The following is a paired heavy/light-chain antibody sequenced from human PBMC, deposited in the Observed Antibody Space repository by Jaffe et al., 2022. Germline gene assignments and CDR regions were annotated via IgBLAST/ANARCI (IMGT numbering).Heavy chain of an antibody. Sequence: EVQLVESGGALIQPGESLRLSCAVSGFTFRNYPMNWVRQAPGKGLEWVSNIRDSGAVYYADFVRGRFTMSRDNDRNFLYLQLNGLTADDTAIYYCVRDDRYAFDIWGQGTTVIVSS. V-gene: IGHV3-48*01. J-gene: IGHJ3*02. CDR2: IRDSGAV. CDR1: GFTFRNYP. CDR3: VRDDRYAFDI.
Light chain of an antibody. CDR2: EVN. CDR3: CSYTHDFNWV. V-gene: IGLV2-8*01. J-gene: IGLJ3*02. Sequence: QSALTQPPSASGSPGQSVTISCTGINSNAANYNHVSWYRQHPGEAPNLIIYEVNKRPSGVPDRFSGSRSGNTASLTVSGLQAEDESDYFCCSYTHDFNWVFGGGTRLTVL. CDR1: NSNAANYNH.